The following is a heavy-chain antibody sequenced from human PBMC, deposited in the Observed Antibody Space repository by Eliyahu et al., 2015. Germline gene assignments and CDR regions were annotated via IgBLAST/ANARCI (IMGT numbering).Heavy chain of an antibody. CDR3: ARTINYEILTGDFREVPYYXDF. V-gene: IGHV1-2*02. CDR2: INPTSGAT. CDR1: GYTFRGYY. D-gene: IGHD3-9*01. J-gene: IGHJ4*02. Sequence: QVQLVQSGAEVKKPGASVKVSCKASGYTFRGYYIQWVRQAPGQGLEWMGWINPTSGATKYTQKFQGRVTVTRDTSITTVYMELSSLRSDDTAVYYCARTINYEILTGDFREVPYYXDFWGQGTLVSVSS.